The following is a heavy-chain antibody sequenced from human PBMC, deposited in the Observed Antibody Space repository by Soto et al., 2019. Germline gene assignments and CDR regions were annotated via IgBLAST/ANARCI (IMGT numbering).Heavy chain of an antibody. CDR2: INPSGGST. D-gene: IGHD6-6*01. CDR3: ARDPVRSSPDDAFDI. Sequence: ASVKVSCKASGYSFTSYYMHWVRQAPGQGLEWMGIINPSGGSTSYAQKFQGRVTMTRDTSTSTVYMELSSLRSEDTAAYYCARDPVRSSPDDAFDIWGQGTMVTV. V-gene: IGHV1-46*01. CDR1: GYSFTSYY. J-gene: IGHJ3*02.